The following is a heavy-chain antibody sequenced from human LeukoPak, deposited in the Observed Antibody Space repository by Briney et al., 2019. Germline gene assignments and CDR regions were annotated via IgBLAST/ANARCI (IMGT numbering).Heavy chain of an antibody. CDR3: AHRRALYSGYDYGDPYYFDY. CDR1: GFSLSTSGVG. J-gene: IGHJ4*02. V-gene: IGHV2-5*01. Sequence: ESGPTLVKPTQTLTLTCTFSGFSLSTSGVGVGWIRQPPGKALEWLALIYWNDDKRYSPSLKSRLTITKDTSKNQVVLTMTNMDPVDTATYYCAHRRALYSGYDYGDPYYFDYWGQGTLVTVSS. CDR2: IYWNDDK. D-gene: IGHD5-12*01.